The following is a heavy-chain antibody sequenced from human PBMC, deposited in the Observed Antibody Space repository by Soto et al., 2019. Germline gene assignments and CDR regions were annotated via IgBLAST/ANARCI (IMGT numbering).Heavy chain of an antibody. CDR1: GGSISSSSYY. CDR2: IYYSGST. J-gene: IGHJ4*02. Sequence: SETLSLTCTVSGGSISSSSYYWGWIRQPPGKGLEWIGSIYYSGSTYYNPSLKSRVTISADTSKNQFSLKLSSVTAADTAVYYCARHALLTGFDYWGQGTLVTVSS. D-gene: IGHD7-27*01. V-gene: IGHV4-39*01. CDR3: ARHALLTGFDY.